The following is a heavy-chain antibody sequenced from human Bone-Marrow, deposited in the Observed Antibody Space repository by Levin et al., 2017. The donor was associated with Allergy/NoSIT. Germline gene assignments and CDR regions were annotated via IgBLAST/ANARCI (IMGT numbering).Heavy chain of an antibody. Sequence: ESLKISCKASGYTFTSYAMNWVRQAPGQGLEWMGWINTNTGNPTYAQGFTGRFVFSLNTSVSTAYLQISSLKAEDTAVYYCARDMNDFWSGYYNYWGQGTLVTVSS. J-gene: IGHJ4*02. CDR1: GYTFTSYA. CDR3: ARDMNDFWSGYYNY. V-gene: IGHV7-4-1*02. CDR2: INTNTGNP. D-gene: IGHD3-3*01.